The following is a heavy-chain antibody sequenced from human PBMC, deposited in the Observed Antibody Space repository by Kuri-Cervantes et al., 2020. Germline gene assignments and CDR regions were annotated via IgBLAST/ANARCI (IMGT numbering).Heavy chain of an antibody. V-gene: IGHV4-61*02. D-gene: IGHD4-17*01. Sequence: SETLSLTCTVSGGSISSGSYYWSWIRQPAGKGLEWIGRIYTSGSTNYNPSLKSRVTISVDTSKNQFSLKLSSVTAADTAVYYCARGYGDYWFDPWGQGTLVTVSS. J-gene: IGHJ5*02. CDR2: IYTSGST. CDR1: GGSISSGSYY. CDR3: ARGYGDYWFDP.